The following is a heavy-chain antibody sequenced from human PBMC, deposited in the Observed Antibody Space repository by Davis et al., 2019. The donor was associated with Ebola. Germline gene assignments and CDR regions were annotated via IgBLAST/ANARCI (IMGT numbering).Heavy chain of an antibody. Sequence: ASVKVSCKASGYIFSTYYIHWVRQAPGQGLEWIGIINPSDGYTKYTQTFQGRVSLTRDTSTSTVYMELSSLRSEATVVYYCARGGKTDRWFGPIDFWGQGTLVTASS. CDR2: INPSDGYT. CDR1: GYIFSTYY. J-gene: IGHJ4*02. V-gene: IGHV1-46*01. D-gene: IGHD3-10*01. CDR3: ARGGKTDRWFGPIDF.